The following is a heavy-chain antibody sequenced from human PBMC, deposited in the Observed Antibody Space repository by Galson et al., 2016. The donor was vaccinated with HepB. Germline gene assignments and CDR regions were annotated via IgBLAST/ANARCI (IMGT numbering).Heavy chain of an antibody. CDR1: GYSFTSYW. D-gene: IGHD3-10*01. J-gene: IGHJ4*02. Sequence: QSGAEVKKPGESLKISCKGSGYSFTSYWIGWVRQMPGKGLEWMGIIYPADSDTLYSPSFQGQVTISADKSISTAYLQWSSLKASGTAMYYCARHYHGSGSYYKALDYWGQGTLVTVSS. V-gene: IGHV5-51*01. CDR3: ARHYHGSGSYYKALDY. CDR2: IYPADSDT.